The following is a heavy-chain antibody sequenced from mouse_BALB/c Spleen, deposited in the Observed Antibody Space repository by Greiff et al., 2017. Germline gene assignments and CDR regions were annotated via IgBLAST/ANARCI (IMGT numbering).Heavy chain of an antibody. CDR3: ARDLSAMDY. J-gene: IGHJ4*01. CDR2: ISYDGSN. D-gene: IGHD6-2*01. V-gene: IGHV3-6*02. CDR1: GYSITSGYY. Sequence: ESGPGLVKPSQSLSLTCSVTGYSITSGYYWNWIRQFPGNKLEWMGYISYDGSNNYNPSLKNRISITRDTSKNQFFLKLNSVTTEDTATYYCARDLSAMDYWGQGTSVTVSS.